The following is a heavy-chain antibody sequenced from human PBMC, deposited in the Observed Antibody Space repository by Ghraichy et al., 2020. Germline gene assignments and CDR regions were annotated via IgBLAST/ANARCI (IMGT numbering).Heavy chain of an antibody. CDR2: IYTSGST. D-gene: IGHD2-21*02. V-gene: IGHV4-4*09. CDR1: GGSISSYY. J-gene: IGHJ4*02. Sequence: SETLSLTCTVSGGSISSYYWSWIRQPPGKGLEWIGYIYTSGSTNYNPSLKSRVTISVDTSKNQFSLKLSSVTAADTAVYYCARLRAVTAIFYFDYWGQGTLVTVSS. CDR3: ARLRAVTAIFYFDY.